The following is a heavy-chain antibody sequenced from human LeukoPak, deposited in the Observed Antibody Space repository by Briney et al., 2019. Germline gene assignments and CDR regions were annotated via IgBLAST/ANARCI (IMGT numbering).Heavy chain of an antibody. CDR3: ARDCSSTSCYNGMDV. D-gene: IGHD2-2*01. Sequence: VSVKVSCKASGYTFTSYGISWVRQAPGQGLEWMGWISTYSGNTNYAQKLQGRVTMTTDTSTSTAYMELRSLRSDDTAVYYCARDCSSTSCYNGMDVWGQGTTVTISS. V-gene: IGHV1-18*01. CDR2: ISTYSGNT. CDR1: GYTFTSYG. J-gene: IGHJ6*02.